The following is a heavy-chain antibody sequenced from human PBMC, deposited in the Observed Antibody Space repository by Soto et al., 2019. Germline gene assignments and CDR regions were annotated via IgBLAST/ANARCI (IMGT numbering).Heavy chain of an antibody. Sequence: QVQLVESGGGVVQPGRSLRLSCAASGFTFSSYAMHWVRQAPGKGLEWVAVISYDGSNKYYADSVKGRFTISRDNSKNTLYLQMDCLRAEDTAVYYCARGSSSSGGSCYSSWFDPLGQGTLVTVSS. J-gene: IGHJ5*02. CDR3: ARGSSSSGGSCYSSWFDP. V-gene: IGHV3-30-3*01. CDR2: ISYDGSNK. CDR1: GFTFSSYA. D-gene: IGHD2-15*01.